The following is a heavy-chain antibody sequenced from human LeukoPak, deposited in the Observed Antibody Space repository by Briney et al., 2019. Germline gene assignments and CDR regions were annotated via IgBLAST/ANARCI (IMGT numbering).Heavy chain of an antibody. CDR3: ARVDWIGSGYYDGYYFDY. Sequence: SETLSLTCTVSGGSITSGNYYWSWIRQPPGKGLEWIGYIYHSGSTYYNPSLKSRVIISVDRSKNQFSLKLSSVTAADTAVYYCARVDWIGSGYYDGYYFDYWGQGTLVTVSS. D-gene: IGHD3-22*01. J-gene: IGHJ4*02. CDR1: GGSITSGNYY. CDR2: IYHSGST. V-gene: IGHV4-30-4*08.